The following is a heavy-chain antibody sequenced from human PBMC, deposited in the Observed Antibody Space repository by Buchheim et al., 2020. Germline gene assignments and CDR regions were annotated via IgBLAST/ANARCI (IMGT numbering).Heavy chain of an antibody. CDR3: ARDTTIFGVASHFDC. D-gene: IGHD3-3*01. V-gene: IGHV3-30*03. Sequence: QVQLVESGGGVVQPGRSLRLSCAASGFTFSRYAMHWVRQAPGKGLEWVALISYDGSNKYYADSVKGRFTISRDNSKTTLYLQMNSVRADDTAVYYCARDTTIFGVASHFDCWGQGTL. J-gene: IGHJ4*02. CDR1: GFTFSRYA. CDR2: ISYDGSNK.